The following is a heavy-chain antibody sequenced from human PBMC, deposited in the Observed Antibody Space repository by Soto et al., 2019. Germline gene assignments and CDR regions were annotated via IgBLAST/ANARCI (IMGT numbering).Heavy chain of an antibody. V-gene: IGHV3-30*18. CDR2: ISYDGSNQ. Sequence: QPGGALRLSCAASGFTFNIYGMHWVRQAPDKGLEWVALISYDGSNQYYADSVKGRFTISRDNSKNTLFLQMNSLGADDTAVYYCAKAQASGQGSFDSWGQGTLVTVSS. CDR1: GFTFNIYG. CDR3: AKAQASGQGSFDS. J-gene: IGHJ4*02.